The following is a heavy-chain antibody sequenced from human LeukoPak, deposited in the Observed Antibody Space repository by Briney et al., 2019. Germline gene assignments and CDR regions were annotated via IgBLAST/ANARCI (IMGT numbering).Heavy chain of an antibody. J-gene: IGHJ5*02. CDR2: IYTSGST. CDR3: ARESTIFGVVIRGWFDP. D-gene: IGHD3-3*01. CDR1: GGSISSGSYY. V-gene: IGHV4-61*02. Sequence: KASETLSLTCTVSGGSISSGSYYWSWIRQPAGKGLEWIGRIYTSGSTNYNPSLKSRVTISVDTSKNQFSLKLSSVTAADTAVYYCARESTIFGVVIRGWFDPWGQGTLVTVSS.